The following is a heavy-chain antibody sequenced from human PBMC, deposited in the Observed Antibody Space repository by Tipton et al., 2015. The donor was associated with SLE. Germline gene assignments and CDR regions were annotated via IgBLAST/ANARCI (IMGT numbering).Heavy chain of an antibody. CDR2: IYYTGST. CDR1: GGSIRGHY. CDR3: ADGYPSAY. D-gene: IGHD5-24*01. V-gene: IGHV4-59*11. J-gene: IGHJ4*02. Sequence: TLSLTCTVSGGSIRGHYWSWIRQPPGKGLDWIGYIYYTGSTNYNPSLKSRVTISVDTSKNQFSLKLSSVTAADTAVYYCADGYPSAYWGQGTLVTVSS.